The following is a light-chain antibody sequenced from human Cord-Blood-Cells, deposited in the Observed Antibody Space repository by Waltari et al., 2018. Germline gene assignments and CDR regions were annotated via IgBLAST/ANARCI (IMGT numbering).Light chain of an antibody. V-gene: IGKV3-20*01. Sequence: EIVLTQSPGTLSLSPGERATLSCRASQCVSSSYLAWYQQKPGQCPRLLIYGASSRATGIPDRFSGSGSGTDFTLTISRLEPEDFAVYYCQQYGSSPATFGQGTKVEIK. J-gene: IGKJ1*01. CDR2: GAS. CDR3: QQYGSSPAT. CDR1: QCVSSSY.